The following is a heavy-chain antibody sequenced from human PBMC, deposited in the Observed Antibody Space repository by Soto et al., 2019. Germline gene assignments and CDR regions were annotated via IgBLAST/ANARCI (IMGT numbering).Heavy chain of an antibody. Sequence: TSETLSVTCIDPGGSLITSDSYWMWIRQVPGKGLEWIGYVSSNDTSSYHPSLESRLTISLDRSKNRFSLKLTSMTAADAAVYFCARERIVTVPAGRGTLYNYFGVDVWGQGTTVTVSS. CDR1: GGSLITSDSY. V-gene: IGHV4-30-4*01. CDR3: ARERIVTVPAGRGTLYNYFGVDV. CDR2: VSSNDTS. J-gene: IGHJ6*02. D-gene: IGHD3-10*01.